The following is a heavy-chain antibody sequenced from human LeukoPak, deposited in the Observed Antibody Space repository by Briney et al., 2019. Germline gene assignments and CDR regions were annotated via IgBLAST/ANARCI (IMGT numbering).Heavy chain of an antibody. CDR3: ARQGGIAAAGL. D-gene: IGHD6-13*01. CDR2: IYYSGST. J-gene: IGHJ4*02. V-gene: IGHV4-39*01. Sequence: PSETLSLTCAVSGGSISSNNWWSWVRQPPGKGLEWIGSIYYSGSTYYNPSLKSRVTISVDTSKNQFSLKLSSVTAAGTAVYYCARQGGIAAAGLWGQGTLVTVSS. CDR1: GGSISSNNW.